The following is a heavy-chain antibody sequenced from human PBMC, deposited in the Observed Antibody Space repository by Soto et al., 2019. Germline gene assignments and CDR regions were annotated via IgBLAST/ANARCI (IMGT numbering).Heavy chain of an antibody. Sequence: ASVKVSCKASGYTFTSYYMHWVRQAPGQGLEWVGIINPSGCRTSYAQKFQCRVTMTRDTSTSTVYMDLSSLRSEDTAVYCCGSGSQPPSYFDYWGQGTMVTVSS. J-gene: IGHJ4*02. CDR2: INPSGCRT. CDR3: GSGSQPPSYFDY. CDR1: GYTFTSYY. V-gene: IGHV1-46*01.